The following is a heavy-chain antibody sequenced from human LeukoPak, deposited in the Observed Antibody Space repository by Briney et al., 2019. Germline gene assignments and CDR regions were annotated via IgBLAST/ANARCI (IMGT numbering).Heavy chain of an antibody. CDR2: IKSKTDGGTT. V-gene: IGHV3-15*01. Sequence: GGSLRLSCAASGFTFSNAWMSWVRQAPGKGLEWVGRIKSKTDGGTTDYAAPVKGRFTISRDDSKNTLYLQMNSLKTEDTAVYYCTTGMSYGSGSYLETRENYYYYYMDVWGKGTTVTISS. J-gene: IGHJ6*03. CDR3: TTGMSYGSGSYLETRENYYYYYMDV. D-gene: IGHD3-10*01. CDR1: GFTFSNAW.